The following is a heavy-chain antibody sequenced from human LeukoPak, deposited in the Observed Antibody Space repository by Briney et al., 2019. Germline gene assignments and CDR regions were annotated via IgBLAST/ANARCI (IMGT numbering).Heavy chain of an antibody. CDR1: GGSISSSSYY. CDR2: IFYSGST. D-gene: IGHD6-13*01. V-gene: IGHV4-39*01. Sequence: SETLSLTCTVSGGSISSSSYYLGWIRQPPGKGLEWIGSIFYSGSTYNNPSLKSRVIISVDTSKNQFSLKLSSVTAADTAVYYCARHPSIAAAGGYFQHWGQGTLVTVSS. J-gene: IGHJ1*01. CDR3: ARHPSIAAAGGYFQH.